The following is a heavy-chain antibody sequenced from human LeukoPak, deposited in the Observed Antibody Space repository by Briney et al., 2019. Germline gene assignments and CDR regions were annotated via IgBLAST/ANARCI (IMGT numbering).Heavy chain of an antibody. J-gene: IGHJ4*02. CDR2: INPNSGGT. V-gene: IGHV1-2*02. Sequence: ASVKVSCKASGYTFTGYYMHWVRQSPGQGLEWMGWINPNSGGTNYAQKFQGRVTMTRDTSISTAYMELSRLRSDDTAVYYCARDPMTTVTYFDYWGQATLVTVSS. CDR1: GYTFTGYY. D-gene: IGHD4-17*01. CDR3: ARDPMTTVTYFDY.